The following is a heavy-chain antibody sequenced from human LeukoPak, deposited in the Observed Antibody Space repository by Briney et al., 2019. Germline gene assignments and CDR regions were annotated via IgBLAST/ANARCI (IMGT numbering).Heavy chain of an antibody. V-gene: IGHV4-4*07. CDR2: IFYSPSPNGGT. Sequence: SETLSLTCTVSGGSISGYYWSWIRQPAGRGLERIGHIFYSPSPNGGTNYNPSLRSRVTMSLDTSTNQFSLRLSSVTAADTAVYFCARDQGVRPLYFFDYWGQGALVTVSS. J-gene: IGHJ4*02. CDR1: GGSISGYY. CDR3: ARDQGVRPLYFFDY. D-gene: IGHD3-10*01.